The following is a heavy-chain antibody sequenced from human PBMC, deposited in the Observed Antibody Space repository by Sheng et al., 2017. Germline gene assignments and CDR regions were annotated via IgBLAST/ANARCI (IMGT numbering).Heavy chain of an antibody. CDR1: GYSISSGYY. D-gene: IGHD4-17*01. J-gene: IGHJ6*01. CDR2: IYHSGST. Sequence: QVQLQESGPGLVKPSETLSLTCAVSGYSISSGYYWGWIRQPPGKGLEWIGSIYHSGSTYYNPSLKSRVTISVDTSKNQFSLKLSSVTAADTAVYYCARDNAYGDYEGYGMDVWGPRDHGHRLL. CDR3: ARDNAYGDYEGYGMDV. V-gene: IGHV4-38-2*02.